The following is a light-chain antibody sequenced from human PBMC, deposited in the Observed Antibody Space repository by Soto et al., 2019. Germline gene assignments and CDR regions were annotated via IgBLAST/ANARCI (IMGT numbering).Light chain of an antibody. J-gene: IGLJ2*01. Sequence: QLVLTQSPSASASLGASVKLTCTLSSGHSSYAIAWHQQQPEKGPRYLMKLNSDGSHSKGDGIPDRFSGSSSGAERYLTISCLQSEDGADDYCQTWGTGIAVFGGGTKVTVL. CDR3: QTWGTGIAV. CDR1: SGHSSYA. V-gene: IGLV4-69*01. CDR2: LNSDGSH.